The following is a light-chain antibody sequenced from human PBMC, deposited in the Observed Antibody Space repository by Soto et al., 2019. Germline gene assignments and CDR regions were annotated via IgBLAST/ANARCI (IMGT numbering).Light chain of an antibody. CDR2: DAS. CDR1: QSVSSY. J-gene: IGKJ5*01. Sequence: EIVLTQSPATLSLSPWERATLSCLASQSVSSYLAWYQQKPGQAPRLLIYDASNRATGIPARFSGSGSGTEFTLTISSLQSEDFAVYYCQQYNNWPPITFGQGTRLEI. V-gene: IGKV3-11*01. CDR3: QQYNNWPPIT.